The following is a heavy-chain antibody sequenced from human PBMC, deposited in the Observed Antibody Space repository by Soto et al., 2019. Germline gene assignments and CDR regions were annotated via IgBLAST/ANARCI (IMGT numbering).Heavy chain of an antibody. CDR2: IDHSGGT. CDR1: GGSLSGFY. V-gene: IGHV4-34*02. Sequence: QVQILQWGAGLLKPSETLSLTCTVNGGSLSGFYWSWIRQSPGKGLEWVGEIDHSGGTNYNPSLKSRFTISLDTSKNQFALKLRSATAADTAVYYCARGPYYYGGNRQATLDYWGQGTLVTVSS. CDR3: ARGPYYYGGNRQATLDY. J-gene: IGHJ4*02. D-gene: IGHD4-17*01.